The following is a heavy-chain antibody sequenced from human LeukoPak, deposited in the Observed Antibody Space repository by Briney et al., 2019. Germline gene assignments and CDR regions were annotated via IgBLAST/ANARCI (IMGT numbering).Heavy chain of an antibody. CDR3: ARDFVEMATTTALAY. CDR1: GFTFSSYG. J-gene: IGHJ4*02. Sequence: GGSLRLSCAASGFTFSSYGMHWVRQAPGKGLEWVAVIWYDGSNKYYADSVKGRFTISRDNSKNTLYLQMNSLRAEDTAVYYCARDFVEMATTTALAYWGQGTLVTVSS. V-gene: IGHV3-33*01. D-gene: IGHD5-24*01. CDR2: IWYDGSNK.